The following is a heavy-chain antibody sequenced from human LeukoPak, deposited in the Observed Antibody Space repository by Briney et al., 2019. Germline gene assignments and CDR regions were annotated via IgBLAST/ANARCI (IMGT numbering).Heavy chain of an antibody. V-gene: IGHV4-39*01. J-gene: IGHJ5*02. CDR2: IYYSGST. Sequence: SETLSLTCTVSGGSISSSSYYWGWIRQPPGKGLEWIGSIYYSGSTYYNPSLKSRVTISVDTSKNQFSLKLSSVTAADTAVSYCAGQRFNVLGLVGTMGFDPWGQGTLVTVSS. CDR3: AGQRFNVLGLVGTMGFDP. CDR1: GGSISSSSYY. D-gene: IGHD5-12*01.